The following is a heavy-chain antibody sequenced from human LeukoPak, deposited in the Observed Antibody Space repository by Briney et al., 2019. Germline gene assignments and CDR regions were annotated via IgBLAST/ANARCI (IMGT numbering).Heavy chain of an antibody. CDR2: IIPIFGTA. V-gene: IGHV1-69*06. D-gene: IGHD3-22*01. J-gene: IGHJ5*02. Sequence: SVKVSCKASGGTFSSYAISWVRQAPGQGLEWMGGIIPIFGTANYAQKFQGRVTITADKSTSTAYMELSSLRSEDTAVYYCARGYLYYDSSGYYANWFDPWGQGTLVTVSS. CDR3: ARGYLYYDSSGYYANWFDP. CDR1: GGTFSSYA.